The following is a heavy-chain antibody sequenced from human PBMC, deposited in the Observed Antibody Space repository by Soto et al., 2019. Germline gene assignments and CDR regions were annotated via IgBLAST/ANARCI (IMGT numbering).Heavy chain of an antibody. J-gene: IGHJ4*02. D-gene: IGHD6-13*01. V-gene: IGHV5-10-1*01. CDR3: ARHMSLSMYTSTWYVDY. CDR1: GYSFTTYW. CDR2: IDPSDSYI. Sequence: PGESLKISCQGSGYSFTTYWITWVRQMPGKGLEWMGRIDPSDSYINYSPSFQGHVTISTDKSISTAYLQWSSLKASDTAIYFCARHMSLSMYTSTWYVDYWGQGTLVTVSS.